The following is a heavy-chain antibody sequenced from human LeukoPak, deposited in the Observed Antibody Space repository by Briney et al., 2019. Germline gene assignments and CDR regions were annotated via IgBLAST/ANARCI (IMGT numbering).Heavy chain of an antibody. Sequence: SETLSLTCTVSGDSISNSRSYWVWIRQPPGKGLEWIGNIYYTTGSTNYNPSLKSRVTISIDMSKKQFSLSLTSVTAADTAVYYCARKREGPATGIDCWGQGTLVTVSS. D-gene: IGHD1-26*01. CDR1: GDSISNSRSY. J-gene: IGHJ4*02. V-gene: IGHV4-39*07. CDR2: IYYTTGST. CDR3: ARKREGPATGIDC.